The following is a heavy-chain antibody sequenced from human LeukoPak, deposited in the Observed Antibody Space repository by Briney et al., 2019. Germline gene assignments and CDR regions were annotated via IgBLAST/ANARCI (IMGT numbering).Heavy chain of an antibody. CDR1: GYTFTSSD. CDR2: MNPNSGNT. J-gene: IGHJ5*02. CDR3: ATYSASSGRGVAP. Sequence: GASVKVSCKAPGYTFTSSDINWVRQATGQGLEWMGWMNPNSGNTGYAQKFQGRVTMTRDTSISTAYMELSSLRSEDTAVYYCATYSASSGRGVAPWGQGTLVTVSS. V-gene: IGHV1-8*01. D-gene: IGHD1-26*01.